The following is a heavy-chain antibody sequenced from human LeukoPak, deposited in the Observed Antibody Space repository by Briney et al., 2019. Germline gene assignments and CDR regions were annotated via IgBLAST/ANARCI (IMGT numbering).Heavy chain of an antibody. D-gene: IGHD3-16*02. Sequence: SETLSLTCAVYGGSFSGYYWSWIRQPPGKGLEWIGEINHSGSTNYNPSLKSRVTISVGTSKNQFSLKLSSVTAADTAVYYCAGFAVGYVWGSYRSEAYWGQGTLVTVSS. J-gene: IGHJ4*02. CDR3: AGFAVGYVWGSYRSEAY. CDR2: INHSGST. CDR1: GGSFSGYY. V-gene: IGHV4-34*01.